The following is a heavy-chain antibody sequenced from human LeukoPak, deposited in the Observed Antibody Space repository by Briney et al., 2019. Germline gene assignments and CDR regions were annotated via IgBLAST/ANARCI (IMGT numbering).Heavy chain of an antibody. J-gene: IGHJ4*02. V-gene: IGHV3-15*01. CDR1: GFTFSNAW. CDR2: IKSKTDGGTT. CDR3: TTDYYYDSSGYPLRSFDY. D-gene: IGHD3-22*01. Sequence: GGSLRLSCAASGFTFSNAWMSWVRQAPGKGLEWVGRIKSKTDGGTTDYAAPVKGRFTISRDDSKNTLYLQMNSLKTEDTAVYYCTTDYYYDSSGYPLRSFDYWGQGTLVTVSS.